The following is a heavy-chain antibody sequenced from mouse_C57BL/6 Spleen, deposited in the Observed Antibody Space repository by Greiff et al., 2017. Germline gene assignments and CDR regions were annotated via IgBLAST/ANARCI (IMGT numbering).Heavy chain of an antibody. Sequence: VQLQQSGAELVKPGASVTLSCTASGFNIKDYYMHWVKQRTEQGLEWIGRIDPEDGGTKYAPKFQGKATITADTSSNTAYLQLSSLTSEDTAVYYCAYCGYDGSYWGQGTLVTVSA. J-gene: IGHJ3*01. V-gene: IGHV14-2*01. CDR1: GFNIKDYY. CDR2: IDPEDGGT. CDR3: AYCGYDGSY. D-gene: IGHD2-2*01.